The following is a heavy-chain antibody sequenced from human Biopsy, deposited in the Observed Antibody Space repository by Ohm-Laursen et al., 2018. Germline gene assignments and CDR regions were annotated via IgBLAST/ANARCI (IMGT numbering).Heavy chain of an antibody. J-gene: IGHJ4*02. D-gene: IGHD3-3*01. V-gene: IGHV4-31*01. CDR2: IYYSGNT. CDR3: PKEDGGNIFGL. Sequence: TLSLTCTVSGVSINTRGYYWTWFRQHPGTGLEWIGYIYYSGNTLYNPSLKSPLTISVDTSRKQFSVKLTYVTATDPSLCYCPKEDGGNIFGLWGQGTLVTVSS. CDR1: GVSINTRGYY.